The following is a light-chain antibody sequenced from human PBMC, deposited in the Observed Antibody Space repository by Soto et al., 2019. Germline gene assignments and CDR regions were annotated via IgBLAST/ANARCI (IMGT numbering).Light chain of an antibody. J-gene: IGKJ1*01. V-gene: IGKV3-20*01. CDR2: GAS. CDR1: QSITSN. Sequence: EIVMTQSPANLSVSPGERATLSYRASQSITSNFAWYQQKPGQAPRLLIYGASNRATGIPDRFSGSGSGTDFTLTISRLEPEDFAVYYCQQYGSPPRTFGQGTKVDIK. CDR3: QQYGSPPRT.